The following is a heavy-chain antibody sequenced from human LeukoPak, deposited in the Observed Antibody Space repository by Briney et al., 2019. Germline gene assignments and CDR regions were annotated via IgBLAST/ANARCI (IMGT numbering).Heavy chain of an antibody. J-gene: IGHJ3*02. CDR1: GFTFNTYT. CDR2: ISGSSGII. V-gene: IGHV3-48*01. D-gene: IGHD5-24*01. CDR3: AKERRDGYNHAFDI. Sequence: GGSLRLSCAASGFTFNTYTMNWVRQAPGKGLEWVSYISGSSGIIDYADSVRGRFTISRDNAKNPLYLQMNSLRAEDTAVYYCAKERRDGYNHAFDIWGQGTMVTVSS.